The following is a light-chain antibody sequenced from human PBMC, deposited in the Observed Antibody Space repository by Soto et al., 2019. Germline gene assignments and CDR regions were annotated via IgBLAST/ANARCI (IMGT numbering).Light chain of an antibody. CDR1: QSVSSN. J-gene: IGKJ5*01. Sequence: EVVMTQSPATLSVSPGERATLSCRASQSVSSNLAWYQQKPGQAPRLLIYGASTRATGIPARFSGSGSGTEFTLTISRLQSEDFAVYYCQKYNNWPPITVGQGTRLEIK. CDR2: GAS. V-gene: IGKV3-15*01. CDR3: QKYNNWPPIT.